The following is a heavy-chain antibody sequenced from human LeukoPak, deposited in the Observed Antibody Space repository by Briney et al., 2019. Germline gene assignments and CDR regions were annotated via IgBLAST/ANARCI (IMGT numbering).Heavy chain of an antibody. J-gene: IGHJ4*02. CDR3: ARDSRSGWSDY. CDR2: ISSSSSNT. Sequence: GGALRLSCAAPGFTFSDYYMSWIRQAPGKGLELVSYISSSSSNTDYADSVRGRFTNSRDNAKNSLFLKMSSLRAEDTAVYYSARDSRSGWSDYWGQGTLVTVSS. D-gene: IGHD6-19*01. V-gene: IGHV3-11*06. CDR1: GFTFSDYY.